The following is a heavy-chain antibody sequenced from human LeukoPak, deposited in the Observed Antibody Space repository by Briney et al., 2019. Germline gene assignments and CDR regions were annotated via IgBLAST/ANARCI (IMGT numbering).Heavy chain of an antibody. CDR2: LSGSGDKT. Sequence: GGSLRLSCAASGFIFSTYAMSWVRQAPGKGLEWVSALSGSGDKTFYADSVKGRFTISRDNSKNTLYLQMNSLRAEDTAVYYCGKDLNYGLDYWGRGTLVTVSS. CDR1: GFIFSTYA. CDR3: GKDLNYGLDY. D-gene: IGHD4-11*01. V-gene: IGHV3-23*01. J-gene: IGHJ4*02.